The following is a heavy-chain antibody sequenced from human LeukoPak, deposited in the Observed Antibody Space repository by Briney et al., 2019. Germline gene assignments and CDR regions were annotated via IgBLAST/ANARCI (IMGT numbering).Heavy chain of an antibody. D-gene: IGHD6-19*01. V-gene: IGHV3-23*01. CDR3: GKDGGQYSSGPEFDP. J-gene: IGHJ5*02. CDR2: ISGGGERT. CDR1: GIVFSNTA. Sequence: PGGPLRLSCAASGIVFSNTAMNWARQSPGRGLEWVSAISGGGERTFYADSVKGRFTISRDNSKNMVYLQMNSLRADDTAIYYCGKDGGQYSSGPEFDPRGQGALVTVSS.